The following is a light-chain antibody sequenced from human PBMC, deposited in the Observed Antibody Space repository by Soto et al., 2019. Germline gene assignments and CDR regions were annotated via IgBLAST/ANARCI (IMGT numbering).Light chain of an antibody. V-gene: IGKV3-20*01. Sequence: ELVLTQSPGTLSLSPGERATLSARASQGLPTSSLAWYQQKPGQAPRLLIYGASSRATGIPDRFSGSGSGTDFTLTISRLEPEDFALYYCQQYGSSPLTFGQGTKVEIK. CDR3: QQYGSSPLT. CDR2: GAS. CDR1: QGLPTSS. J-gene: IGKJ1*01.